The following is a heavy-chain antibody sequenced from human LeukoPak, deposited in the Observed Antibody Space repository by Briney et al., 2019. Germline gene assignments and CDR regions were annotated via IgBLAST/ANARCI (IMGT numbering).Heavy chain of an antibody. D-gene: IGHD6-25*01. Sequence: ASVKVSCKVSGYTLSELAMHWVRQTPGKGLEWMGGFDPENGEIIYPKNFQGRVTMTEDPSTDTAYMDLSNLRSDDTAVYYCAAIAAAGTLDYWGQGTQVSVSS. V-gene: IGHV1-24*01. CDR1: GYTLSELA. CDR2: FDPENGEI. J-gene: IGHJ4*02. CDR3: AAIAAAGTLDY.